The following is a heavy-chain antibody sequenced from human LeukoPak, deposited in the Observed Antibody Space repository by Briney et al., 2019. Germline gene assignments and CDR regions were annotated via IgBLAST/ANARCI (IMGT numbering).Heavy chain of an antibody. CDR2: FSETNSGT. D-gene: IGHD2/OR15-2a*01. J-gene: IGHJ4*02. CDR1: GFAFSIYA. CDR3: AKVVRTGNSMFDF. V-gene: IGHV3-23*01. Sequence: PGGSLRLSCEASGFAFSIYAMSWVRQAPGKGLEWVSGFSETNSGTYYADSVKGRFTISRDNSRNTLYLQMNSLGAEDTAEYFCAKVVRTGNSMFDFWGQGTLVTVSS.